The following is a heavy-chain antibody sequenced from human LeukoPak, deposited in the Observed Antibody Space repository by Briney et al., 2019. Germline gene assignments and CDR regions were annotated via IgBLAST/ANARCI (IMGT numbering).Heavy chain of an antibody. V-gene: IGHV4-39*01. CDR1: GGSISSSSYY. Sequence: PSETLSLTCTVSGGSISSSSYYWGWIRQPPGKGLEWIGSIYYSGSTYYNPSLKSRVTISVDTSKNQFSLKLSSVTAADTAVYYCARQGRYGSSWYPGYYWGQGTLVTVSS. CDR2: IYYSGST. J-gene: IGHJ4*02. D-gene: IGHD6-13*01. CDR3: ARQGRYGSSWYPGYY.